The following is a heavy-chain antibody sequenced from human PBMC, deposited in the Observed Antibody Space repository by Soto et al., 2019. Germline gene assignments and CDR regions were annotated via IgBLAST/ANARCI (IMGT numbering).Heavy chain of an antibody. V-gene: IGHV4-59*01. J-gene: IGHJ6*02. CDR2: IYSSGST. CDR3: ARHRVDYDSSGYYYYDYGMDV. CDR1: GGSLNSYY. D-gene: IGHD3-22*01. Sequence: QVQLQESGPGLVKPSETLSLTCTVSGGSLNSYYWSWIRQPPGKGLEWIGHIYSSGSTNYNPSLKTRVTMSLDTSKNQFSLKLNSVSAADTAVYYCARHRVDYDSSGYYYYDYGMDVWGQGTTVTVSS.